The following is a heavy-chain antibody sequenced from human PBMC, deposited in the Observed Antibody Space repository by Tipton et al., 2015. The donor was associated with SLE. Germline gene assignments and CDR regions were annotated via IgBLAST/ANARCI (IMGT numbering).Heavy chain of an antibody. J-gene: IGHJ4*02. V-gene: IGHV4-59*01. Sequence: TLSLTCTVSGDSIADYICSWIRQPPGKGLEWIGQIYFTGSATYNPSLKSRVTISVDTTSSQFALKMNSVTAADTAVYYCARGDTVTTAFDYWGQGTLVTVSS. D-gene: IGHD4-17*01. CDR1: GDSIADYI. CDR3: ARGDTVTTAFDY. CDR2: IYFTGSA.